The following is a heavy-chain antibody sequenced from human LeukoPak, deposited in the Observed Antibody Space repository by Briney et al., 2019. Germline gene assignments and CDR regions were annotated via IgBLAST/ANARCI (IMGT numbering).Heavy chain of an antibody. J-gene: IGHJ4*02. D-gene: IGHD2-2*01. CDR2: IKHDESEK. V-gene: IGHV3-7*01. CDR3: AKPPDWYCSSPSCHFAAPFDY. CDR1: GFSFNSDW. Sequence: GGSLRLSCAASGFSFNSDWMDWVRQAPGKGLEWVANIKHDESEKNYLDSVKGRFTISRDNSKNTLYLQMNTLRAEDTAVYYCAKPPDWYCSSPSCHFAAPFDYWGQGTLVTVSS.